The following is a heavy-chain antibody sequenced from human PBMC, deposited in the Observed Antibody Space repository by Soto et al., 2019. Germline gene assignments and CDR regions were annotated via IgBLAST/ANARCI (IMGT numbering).Heavy chain of an antibody. CDR2: IYPGDSDT. V-gene: IGHV5-51*01. CDR3: AHRGSSGWWEVDY. J-gene: IGHJ4*02. Sequence: GESLTISCKGSGYSFSSYWIGWVRQMPGKGLEWMGIIYPGDSDTRYSPSFQGQVTISADKSISTAYLQWSSLKASDTAMYYCAHRGSSGWWEVDYWGQGTLVTVSS. CDR1: GYSFSSYW. D-gene: IGHD6-19*01.